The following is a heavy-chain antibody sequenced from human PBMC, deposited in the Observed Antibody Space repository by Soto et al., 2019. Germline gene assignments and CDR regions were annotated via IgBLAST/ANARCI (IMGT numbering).Heavy chain of an antibody. D-gene: IGHD3-10*01. V-gene: IGHV1-46*02. CDR2: IHPSGGGS. CDR3: ARDMGFGLSDY. CDR1: GYTLNTYY. Sequence: GASVKVSCKPSGYTLNTYYLHWVRQAPGQGLEWMGIIHPSGGGSTYAQKFLGRVTITRDTSATTAYMELSSLRSEDTAVYYCARDMGFGLSDYWGQGTLVTVSS. J-gene: IGHJ4*02.